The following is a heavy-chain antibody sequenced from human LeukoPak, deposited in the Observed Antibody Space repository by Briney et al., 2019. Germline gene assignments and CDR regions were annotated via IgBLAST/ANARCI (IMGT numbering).Heavy chain of an antibody. J-gene: IGHJ4*02. CDR3: ARGGTMVRGVIPREY. CDR2: INHGGST. V-gene: IGHV4-34*01. CDR1: GGSFSGHF. Sequence: SETLSLTCAVYGGSFSGHFWNWIRQAPGKGLEWIGEINHGGSTNYNPSLKNRVTISVDTSKNQSSLKLSSVTAADTAVYYCARGGTMVRGVIPREYWGQGTLVAVSS. D-gene: IGHD3-10*01.